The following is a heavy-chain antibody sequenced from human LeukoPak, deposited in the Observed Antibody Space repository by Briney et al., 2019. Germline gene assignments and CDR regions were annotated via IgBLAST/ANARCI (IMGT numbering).Heavy chain of an antibody. D-gene: IGHD4-17*01. CDR2: ISSSGSTI. CDR1: GFTFSSYE. V-gene: IGHV3-48*03. J-gene: IGHJ3*02. CDR3: AREVSADYGGYGCAFDI. Sequence: GGSLRLSCAASGFTFSSYEMNWVRQAPGKGLEWVSYISSSGSTIYYADSVKGRFTISRDNAKNSLYLQMNSLRAEDTAVYYCAREVSADYGGYGCAFDIWGQGTMVTVSS.